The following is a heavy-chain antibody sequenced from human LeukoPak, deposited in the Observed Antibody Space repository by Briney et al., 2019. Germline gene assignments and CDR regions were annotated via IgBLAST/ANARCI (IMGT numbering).Heavy chain of an antibody. CDR3: ARDKGDIVVVIAPHYYYYYMDV. CDR2: ISSSSSTI. V-gene: IGHV3-48*01. Sequence: GGSLRLSCAASGFTFSSYSMNWVRQAPGKGLEWVSYISSSSSTIYYADSVKGRFTISRDNAKNSLYLQMNSLRAEDTAVYYCARDKGDIVVVIAPHYYYYYMDVWGKGTTVTVSS. CDR1: GFTFSSYS. D-gene: IGHD2-21*01. J-gene: IGHJ6*03.